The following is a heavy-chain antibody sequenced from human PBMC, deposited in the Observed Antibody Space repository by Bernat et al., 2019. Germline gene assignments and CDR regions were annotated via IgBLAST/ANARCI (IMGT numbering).Heavy chain of an antibody. CDR1: GFTFDDYT. D-gene: IGHD4-23*01. CDR3: AKGAYGGKSVTFDL. CDR2: ISWDGGST. Sequence: EVQLVESGGVVVQPGGSLRLSCAASGFTFDDYTMHWVRQAPGKGLEWVSLISWDGGSTYYADSVKGRFTISRDNSKNSLYLQMNNLRTEDTALYYCAKGAYGGKSVTFDLWAVAPWSLSPQ. J-gene: IGHJ2*01. V-gene: IGHV3-43*01.